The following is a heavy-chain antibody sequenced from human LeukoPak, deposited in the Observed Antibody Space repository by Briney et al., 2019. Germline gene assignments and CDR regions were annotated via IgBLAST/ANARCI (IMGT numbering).Heavy chain of an antibody. CDR1: GFTFSNYA. CDR2: ISYDGTDK. J-gene: IGHJ4*02. CDR3: AKGEGGDSGWYGDY. Sequence: GGSLRLSCAASGFTFSNYAMHWVRQAPGKGLEWVAVISYDGTDKYYADSVKGRFTISRDNSKNTLFLQMNSLRAEDTAMYYCAKGEGGDSGWYGDYRGQGTLVTVSS. D-gene: IGHD6-19*01. V-gene: IGHV3-30*18.